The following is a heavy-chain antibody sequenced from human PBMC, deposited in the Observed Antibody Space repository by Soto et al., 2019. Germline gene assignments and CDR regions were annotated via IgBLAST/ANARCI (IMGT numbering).Heavy chain of an antibody. D-gene: IGHD6-19*01. J-gene: IGHJ4*02. V-gene: IGHV3-30-3*01. CDR1: GVTVWSYA. CDR3: ARDGDSSGWYVFDY. CDR2: ISYDGSNK. Sequence: ARAASGVTVWSYAMHWVRKDTGKGLEWVAVISYDGSNKYYADSVKGRFTISRDNSKNTLYLQMNSLRAEDTAVYYCARDGDSSGWYVFDYWGQGTLVTVSS.